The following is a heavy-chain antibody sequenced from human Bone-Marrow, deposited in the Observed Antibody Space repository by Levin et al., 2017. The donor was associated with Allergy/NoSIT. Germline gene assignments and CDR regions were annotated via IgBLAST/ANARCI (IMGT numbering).Heavy chain of an antibody. CDR2: ISGSGGST. V-gene: IGHV3-23*01. Sequence: PGGSLRLSCAASGFTFSSYAMSWVRQAPGKGLEWVSAISGSGGSTYYADSVKGRFTISRDNSKNTLYLQMNSLRAEDTAVYYCAKATSGYYDSSGSPMTLDYWGQGTLVTVSS. CDR1: GFTFSSYA. CDR3: AKATSGYYDSSGSPMTLDY. J-gene: IGHJ4*02. D-gene: IGHD3-22*01.